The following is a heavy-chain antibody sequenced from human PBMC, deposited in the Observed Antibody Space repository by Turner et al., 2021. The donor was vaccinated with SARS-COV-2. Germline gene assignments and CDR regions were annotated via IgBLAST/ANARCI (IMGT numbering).Heavy chain of an antibody. CDR3: TKGLQLGAAFDF. Sequence: VQLVASGGGLVQPGQSLRLSCATSGFTFSTSAMNWVRQAPGKGLEWVSYISKSSLTIYYADSVKGRFTISRDNAENSLYLQMTSLRADDTAVYYCTKGLQLGAAFDFWGQGALVTVSS. CDR2: ISKSSLTI. CDR1: GFTFSTSA. J-gene: IGHJ4*02. V-gene: IGHV3-48*01. D-gene: IGHD6-25*01.